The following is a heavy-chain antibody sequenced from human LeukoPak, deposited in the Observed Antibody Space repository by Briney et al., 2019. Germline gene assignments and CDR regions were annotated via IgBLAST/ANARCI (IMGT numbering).Heavy chain of an antibody. J-gene: IGHJ6*02. D-gene: IGHD3-10*01. CDR2: IYTSGST. V-gene: IGHV4-4*07. CDR3: ARERGGSGSYYNAAYYYGTDV. CDR1: GGSISSYY. Sequence: SETLSLTCTVSGGSISSYYWSWIRQPAGKGLEWIGRIYTSGSTNYNPSLKSRVTMSVDTSKNQFSLKLSSVTAADTAVYYCARERGGSGSYYNAAYYYGTDVWGQGTTVTVSS.